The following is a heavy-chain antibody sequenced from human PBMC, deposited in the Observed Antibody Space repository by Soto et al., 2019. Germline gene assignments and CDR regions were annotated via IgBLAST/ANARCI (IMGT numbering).Heavy chain of an antibody. D-gene: IGHD2-15*01. J-gene: IGHJ4*02. V-gene: IGHV4-30-4*01. CDR1: GGSISSGDYY. CDR2: IYYSGST. CDR3: ARQSGYSGYDSGGYCSGGSCYDIDY. Sequence: SQTLSLTCTVSGGSISSGDYYWSWIRQPPGKGLEWIGYIYYSGSTYYNPSLKSRVTISVDTSKNQFSLKLSSVTAADTAVYYCARQSGYSGYDSGGYCSGGSCYDIDYWGQGTLVTVSS.